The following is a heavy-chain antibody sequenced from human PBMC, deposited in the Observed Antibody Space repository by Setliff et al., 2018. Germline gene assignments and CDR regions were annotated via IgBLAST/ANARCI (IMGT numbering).Heavy chain of an antibody. CDR1: GGSIGSSSYY. D-gene: IGHD3-22*01. J-gene: IGHJ5*02. V-gene: IGHV4-39*01. CDR2: IYYSGST. Sequence: PSETLSLTCTVSGGSIGSSSYYWGWIRQPPGKGLEWIGSIYYSGSTYYNPSLKGRVTISVDTSKNQFSLKLSSVTAADTAVYYCARRRRDDSSGYYYVGWFDPWGQGTLVTVSS. CDR3: ARRRRDDSSGYYYVGWFDP.